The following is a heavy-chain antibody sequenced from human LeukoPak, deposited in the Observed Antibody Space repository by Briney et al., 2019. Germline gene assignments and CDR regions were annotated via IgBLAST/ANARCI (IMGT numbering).Heavy chain of an antibody. CDR2: IYPGDSDT. D-gene: IGHD3-22*01. CDR1: GYSFTSYW. V-gene: IGHV5-51*01. Sequence: GESLKISCKGSGYSFTSYWIGWVRQMPGKGLEWMGIIYPGDSDTRYSPSFQGQVTISADKSISTAYLQWSSLKASDTAMYYCARRDYYDSSGFHPSGWFDPWGQGTLVTVSS. J-gene: IGHJ5*02. CDR3: ARRDYYDSSGFHPSGWFDP.